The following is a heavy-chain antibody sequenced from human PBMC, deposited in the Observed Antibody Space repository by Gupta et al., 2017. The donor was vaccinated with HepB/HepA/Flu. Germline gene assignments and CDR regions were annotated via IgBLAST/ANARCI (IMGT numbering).Heavy chain of an antibody. V-gene: IGHV3-20*04. CDR3: ARDSGGSNYWYFDL. D-gene: IGHD1-26*01. CDR2: INWNGGST. CDR1: GFTFDDYG. J-gene: IGHJ2*01. Sequence: GGSLRLSCAASGFTFDDYGMSWVRQAPGKGLEWVSGINWNGGSTGYADSVKGRFTISRDNAKNSLYLQMNSLRAEDTALYYCARDSGGSNYWYFDLWGRGTLVTVSS.